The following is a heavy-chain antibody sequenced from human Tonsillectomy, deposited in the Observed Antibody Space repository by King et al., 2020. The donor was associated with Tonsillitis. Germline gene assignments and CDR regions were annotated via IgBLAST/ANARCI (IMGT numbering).Heavy chain of an antibody. D-gene: IGHD2-21*02. CDR3: AKVFGGYCGGDCMEYFQH. Sequence: VQLVESGGGLVQPGGSLRLSCAASGFTFSSYAMSWVRQAPGKGLEWVSGISGSGGSTYYADSVQGRFTITRDNSKNTRYLQMNSLRAEDTAVYYCAKVFGGYCGGDCMEYFQHWGQGTLVTVSS. J-gene: IGHJ1*01. CDR2: ISGSGGST. CDR1: GFTFSSYA. V-gene: IGHV3-23*04.